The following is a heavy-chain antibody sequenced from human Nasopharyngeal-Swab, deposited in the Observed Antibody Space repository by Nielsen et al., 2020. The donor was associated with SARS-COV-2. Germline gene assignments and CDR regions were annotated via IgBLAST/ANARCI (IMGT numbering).Heavy chain of an antibody. CDR2: ISASGGST. V-gene: IGHV3-23*01. Sequence: GESLKISCAASGFTFSNYAMSWVRQAPGKGLEWVSGISASGGSTYYADSVKGRFTTYRDSSNNTLYLQMNSLRAEDTAAYYCAKGGRAGATRRYYYGMDVWGQGTTVTVSS. CDR1: GFTFSNYA. D-gene: IGHD1-26*01. CDR3: AKGGRAGATRRYYYGMDV. J-gene: IGHJ6*02.